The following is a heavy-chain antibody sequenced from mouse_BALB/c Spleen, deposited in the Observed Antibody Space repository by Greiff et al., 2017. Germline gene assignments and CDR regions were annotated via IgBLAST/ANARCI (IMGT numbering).Heavy chain of an antibody. J-gene: IGHJ4*01. CDR2: IWSGGST. Sequence: VQLHQSGPGLVQPSQSLSITCTVSGFSLTSYGVHWVRQSPGKGLEWLGVIWSGGSTDYNAAFISRLSISKDNSKSQVFFKMNSLQANDTAIYYCASPYGNYGYYAMDYWGQGTSVTVSS. V-gene: IGHV2-2*02. CDR1: GFSLTSYG. D-gene: IGHD2-1*01. CDR3: ASPYGNYGYYAMDY.